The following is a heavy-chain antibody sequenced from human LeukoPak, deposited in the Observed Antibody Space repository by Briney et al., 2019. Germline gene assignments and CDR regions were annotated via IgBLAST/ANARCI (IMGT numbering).Heavy chain of an antibody. CDR3: ARDRGGQKDYDFWRARYYYYYMDV. D-gene: IGHD3-3*01. Sequence: GGSLRLSCAASGFTFSSYNMNWVRQAPGKRLEWVSSITSSSSYVFYADSVKGRFTISRDNAKNSLYLQMNSLRAEDTAVYYCARDRGGQKDYDFWRARYYYYYMDVWGKGTTVTVSS. CDR2: ITSSSSYV. CDR1: GFTFSSYN. V-gene: IGHV3-21*01. J-gene: IGHJ6*03.